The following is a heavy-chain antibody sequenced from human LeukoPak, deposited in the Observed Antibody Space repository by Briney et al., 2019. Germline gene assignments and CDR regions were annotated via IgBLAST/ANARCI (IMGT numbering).Heavy chain of an antibody. CDR2: MNPNSGNT. CDR3: ARDEGIVVVPAAIRGEYNWFDP. J-gene: IGHJ5*02. Sequence: ASVKVSCKASGYTFTSYDINWVRQVTGQGLEWMGWMNPNSGNTGYAQKFQGRVTMTRNTSISTAYMELSSLRSEDTAVYYCARDEGIVVVPAAIRGEYNWFDPWGQGTLVTVSS. V-gene: IGHV1-8*01. D-gene: IGHD2-2*02. CDR1: GYTFTSYD.